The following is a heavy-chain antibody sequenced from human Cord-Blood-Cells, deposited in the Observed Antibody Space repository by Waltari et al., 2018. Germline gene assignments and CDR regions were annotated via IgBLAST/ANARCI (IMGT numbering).Heavy chain of an antibody. J-gene: IGHJ4*02. V-gene: IGHV4-59*11. D-gene: IGHD1-26*01. Sequence: QVQLQEPGPALVKPSETLSLTCPVPGGSLRSHHWTFIPQPPGKGLEWIGYIYYSGSTNYNPSLKSRVTISVDTSKNQFSLKLSSVTAADTAVYYCARARWELLGYYFDYWGQGTLVTVSS. CDR2: IYYSGST. CDR3: ARARWELLGYYFDY. CDR1: GGSLRSHH.